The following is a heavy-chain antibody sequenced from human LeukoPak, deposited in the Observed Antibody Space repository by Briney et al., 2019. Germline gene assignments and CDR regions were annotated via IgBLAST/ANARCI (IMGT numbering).Heavy chain of an antibody. J-gene: IGHJ4*02. CDR2: IYHSEST. V-gene: IGHV4-38-2*02. CDR1: GYSISSGYY. D-gene: IGHD3-9*01. CDR3: ARLTLTSYYFDY. Sequence: KPSDTLSLTCTVSGYSISSGYYWGWIRQSPGKGLEWIGSIYHSESTYYNPSLRSRVSISIDTSKNQFSLKLRSVTAADAAVYYCARLTLTSYYFDYWGQGTLVTVSS.